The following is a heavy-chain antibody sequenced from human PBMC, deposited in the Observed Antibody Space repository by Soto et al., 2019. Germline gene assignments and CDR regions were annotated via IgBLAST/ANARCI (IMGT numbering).Heavy chain of an antibody. V-gene: IGHV1-3*01. Sequence: ASVKVSCKASVYTFTSYAMHWVRQAPGQRLEWMGWINAGNGNTKYSQKFQGRVTITRDTSASTAYMELSSLRSEDTAVYYCARAWAGYCSGGSCSPKYFQHWGQGTLVTVSS. D-gene: IGHD2-15*01. J-gene: IGHJ1*01. CDR1: VYTFTSYA. CDR3: ARAWAGYCSGGSCSPKYFQH. CDR2: INAGNGNT.